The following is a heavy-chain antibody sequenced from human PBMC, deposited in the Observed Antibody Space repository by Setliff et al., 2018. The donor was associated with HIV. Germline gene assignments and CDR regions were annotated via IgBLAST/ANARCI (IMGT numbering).Heavy chain of an antibody. J-gene: IGHJ4*02. D-gene: IGHD6-19*01. CDR1: GGSMRSNIYY. V-gene: IGHV4-39*07. CDR3: ARSSMAGFDY. CDR2: IHLSDT. Sequence: SKTLSLTCSVSGGSMRSNIYYWGWIRLSPTKGLEWIGSIHLSDTYYNPSLKSRVTISVDTSKDQFSLKLTSLTAADTAVYYCARSSMAGFDYWGQGKLVTVSS.